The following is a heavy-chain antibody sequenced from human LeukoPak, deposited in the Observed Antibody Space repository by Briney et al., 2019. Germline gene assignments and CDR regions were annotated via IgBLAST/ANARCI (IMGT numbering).Heavy chain of an antibody. Sequence: KPSETLSLTCAVYGGSFSGYYWSWIRQPPGKGLEWIGEINHSGSTNYNPSLKSRVTISVDTSKNQFSLKLSSVTAADTAVYYCARGDYGDSTFDYWGQGTLVTDSS. CDR1: GGSFSGYY. CDR2: INHSGST. J-gene: IGHJ4*02. CDR3: ARGDYGDSTFDY. D-gene: IGHD4-17*01. V-gene: IGHV4-34*01.